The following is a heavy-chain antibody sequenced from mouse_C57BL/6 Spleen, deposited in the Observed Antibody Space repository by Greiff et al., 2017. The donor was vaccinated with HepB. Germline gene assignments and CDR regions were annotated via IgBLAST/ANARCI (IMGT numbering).Heavy chain of an antibody. J-gene: IGHJ4*01. Sequence: QVQLQQPGAELVRPGSSVKLSCKASGYTFTSYWMHWVKQRPIQGLEWIGNIDPSDSETHYNQKFKDKATLTVDKSSSTAYMQLSSLTSEDSAVYYFAREEDYAMDYWGQGTSVTVSS. CDR1: GYTFTSYW. CDR2: IDPSDSET. CDR3: AREEDYAMDY. V-gene: IGHV1-52*01.